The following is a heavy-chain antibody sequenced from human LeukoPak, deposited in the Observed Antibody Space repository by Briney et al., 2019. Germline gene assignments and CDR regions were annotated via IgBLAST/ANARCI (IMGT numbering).Heavy chain of an antibody. CDR1: GDSISSGGHY. J-gene: IGHJ4*02. Sequence: SETLSLTCPVSGDSISSGGHYWGWIRQTPGKRLEWVGNIYFSGDTSYNPSLKSRLTMSVDTSKNQLFLNLDSVTAADTAVYYCARDSGFWLYWGQGTLVTVSS. D-gene: IGHD3-22*01. CDR2: IYFSGDT. V-gene: IGHV4-39*07. CDR3: ARDSGFWLY.